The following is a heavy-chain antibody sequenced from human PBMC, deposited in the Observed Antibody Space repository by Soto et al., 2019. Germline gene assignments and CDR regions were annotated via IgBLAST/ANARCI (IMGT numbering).Heavy chain of an antibody. D-gene: IGHD2-21*02. Sequence: SESLSLTCTISGGSISGFYWGWIRQPPGKGLEWIGNIYYSGSANYDPSLRNRVTISLNTSKNQFSLNLNSVTAADTAIYYCARWTYCGGDCYWLDFWGQGTLVTVS. J-gene: IGHJ4*02. CDR3: ARWTYCGGDCYWLDF. CDR2: IYYSGSA. CDR1: GGSISGFY. V-gene: IGHV4-59*01.